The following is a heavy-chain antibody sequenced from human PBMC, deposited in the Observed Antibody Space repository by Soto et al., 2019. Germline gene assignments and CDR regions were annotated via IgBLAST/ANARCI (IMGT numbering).Heavy chain of an antibody. D-gene: IGHD1-26*01. J-gene: IGHJ4*02. CDR3: ARDGGRHSGGIDY. CDR1: GGTFSSYS. V-gene: IGHV1-69*01. Sequence: QVQLVQSGAEVKKPGSSVKVSCKASGGTFSSYSINWVQQAPGQGLEWMGGIIPIFGTANYAQKFQGRVTIPADESTSTAYMELSSLRSEDTAVYYCARDGGRHSGGIDYWGQGTLVTISS. CDR2: IIPIFGTA.